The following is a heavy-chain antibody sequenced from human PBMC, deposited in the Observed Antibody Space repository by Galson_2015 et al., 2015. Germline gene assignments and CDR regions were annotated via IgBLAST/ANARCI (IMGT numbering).Heavy chain of an antibody. J-gene: IGHJ6*02. D-gene: IGHD5/OR15-5a*01. CDR3: AKLPQCLPMTRGMYV. V-gene: IGHV3-11*06. CDR1: GFTFSDYY. Sequence: SLRLSCAASGFTFSDYYMSWIRQAPGKGLEWVSYISSSSSYTNYADSVKGRFTISRDNAKNSLYLQMNSLRAEDTAVYYCAKLPQCLPMTRGMYVWGQGTTVTVSS. CDR2: ISSSSSYT.